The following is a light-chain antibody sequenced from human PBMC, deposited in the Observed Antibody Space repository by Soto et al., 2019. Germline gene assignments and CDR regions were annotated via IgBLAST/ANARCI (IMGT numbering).Light chain of an antibody. CDR1: QSVSSY. CDR2: DAS. V-gene: IGKV3-11*01. CDR3: QQRSNWPPLT. Sequence: EIVLTQSPATLSLSPGERATLSCRASQSVSSYLAWYQQKPGQAPRLLIYDASNRATGIPARFSGSGSGTDFTLTISSLEPDDFAVYYRQQRSNWPPLTFGGGTKVEIK. J-gene: IGKJ4*01.